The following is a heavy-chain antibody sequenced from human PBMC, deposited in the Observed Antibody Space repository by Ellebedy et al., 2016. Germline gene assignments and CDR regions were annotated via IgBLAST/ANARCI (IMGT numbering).Heavy chain of an antibody. D-gene: IGHD1-1*01. Sequence: SGPTLVXPTQTLTLTCTFSGFSLNRGGMTVGWIRQAPGKGLEWLGLIFWNDDKHYSPSLTGRLSITKDAAGNRVVLSMTNVDPVDTATYYCVQGARGDRWNVNSYYYIDVWGKGTTVSVSS. CDR1: GFSLNRGGMT. J-gene: IGHJ6*03. V-gene: IGHV2-5*01. CDR2: IFWNDDK. CDR3: VQGARGDRWNVNSYYYIDV.